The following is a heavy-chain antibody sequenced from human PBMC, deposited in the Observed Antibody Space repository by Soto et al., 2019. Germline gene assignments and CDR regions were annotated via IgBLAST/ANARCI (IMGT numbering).Heavy chain of an antibody. CDR2: IYYSGGT. D-gene: IGHD3-3*01. V-gene: IGHV4-31*03. Sequence: SETLSLTCTVSGGSISSGGYYWSWIRQHPGKGLEWIGYIYYSGGTYYNPSLKSRVTISVDTSKNQFSLKLSSVTAADTAVYYCARGARRVTIFGVVIIGAFDIWGQGTMVTVSS. CDR3: ARGARRVTIFGVVIIGAFDI. J-gene: IGHJ3*02. CDR1: GGSISSGGYY.